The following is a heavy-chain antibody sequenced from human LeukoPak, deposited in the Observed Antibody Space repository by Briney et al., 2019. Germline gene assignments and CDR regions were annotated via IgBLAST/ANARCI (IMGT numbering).Heavy chain of an antibody. D-gene: IGHD3-9*01. Sequence: SETLSLTCTVSGGSISSSSYYWGWIRRPPGKGLEWIGSIYYSGSTYYNPSLKSRVTISVDTSKNQFSLKLSSVTAADTAVYYCARLRYFDWLPSYYFDYWGQGTLVTVSS. CDR3: ARLRYFDWLPSYYFDY. V-gene: IGHV4-39*01. J-gene: IGHJ4*02. CDR2: IYYSGST. CDR1: GGSISSSSYY.